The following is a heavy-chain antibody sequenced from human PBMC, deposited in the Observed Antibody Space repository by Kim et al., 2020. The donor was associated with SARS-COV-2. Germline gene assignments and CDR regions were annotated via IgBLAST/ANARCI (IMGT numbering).Heavy chain of an antibody. D-gene: IGHD3-10*01. CDR1: GGSISSGTYY. Sequence: SETLSLTCTVSGGSISSGTYYWSWIRQSAGKGLEWIGRIHFSGGTNYSPSLKSRVTISLDSSKNQFFLMLTSVTAADTAVYYCARVGSNFQYWGQGTLVTVS. V-gene: IGHV4-61*02. CDR2: IHFSGGT. J-gene: IGHJ1*01. CDR3: ARVGSNFQY.